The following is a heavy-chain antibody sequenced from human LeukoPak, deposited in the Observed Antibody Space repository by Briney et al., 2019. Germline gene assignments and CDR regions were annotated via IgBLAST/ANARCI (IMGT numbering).Heavy chain of an antibody. V-gene: IGHV4-30-4*08. CDR3: ARNGRYCSSTSCSYFDY. J-gene: IGHJ4*02. D-gene: IGHD2-2*01. Sequence: PSQTLSLTCTVSGGSISSGDYYWSWIRQPPGKGLEWIGYIYYSGSTYYNPSLKSRVTISVDASKNQFSLKLSSVTAADTAVYYCARNGRYCSSTSCSYFDYWGQGTLVTVSS. CDR1: GGSISSGDYY. CDR2: IYYSGST.